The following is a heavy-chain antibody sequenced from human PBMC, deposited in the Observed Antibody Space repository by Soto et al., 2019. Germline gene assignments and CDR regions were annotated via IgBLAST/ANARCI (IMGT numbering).Heavy chain of an antibody. V-gene: IGHV1-69*01. CDR2: IIPIFGTA. J-gene: IGHJ4*02. CDR1: GGTFSSYA. Sequence: QVQLVQSGAEVKKPGSSVKVSCKASGGTFSSYAISWVRQAPGQGLEWMGGIIPIFGTANCAQKFQGRVTLTADDSTSTAYMELSSLGSEDTAVYYCARGSDIVVVPAAIRGGTLDYWGQGTLVTVSS. D-gene: IGHD2-2*02. CDR3: ARGSDIVVVPAAIRGGTLDY.